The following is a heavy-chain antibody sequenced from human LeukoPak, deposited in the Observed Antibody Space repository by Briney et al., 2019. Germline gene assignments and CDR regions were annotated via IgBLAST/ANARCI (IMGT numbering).Heavy chain of an antibody. J-gene: IGHJ5*02. CDR1: GFTFSSYG. Sequence: GGSLRLSCAASGFTFSSYGMHWVRQAPGKGLEWVAVISYDGSNKYYADSVKGRFTISRDNSRNTLYLQMNSLRAEDTAVYYCAKDSSAYQFDPWGQGTLVTVSS. D-gene: IGHD2-2*01. CDR2: ISYDGSNK. CDR3: AKDSSAYQFDP. V-gene: IGHV3-30*18.